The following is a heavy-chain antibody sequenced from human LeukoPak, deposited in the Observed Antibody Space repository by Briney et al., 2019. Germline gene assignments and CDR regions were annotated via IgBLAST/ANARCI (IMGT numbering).Heavy chain of an antibody. V-gene: IGHV3-74*01. CDR3: ARDPNDYDSH. J-gene: IGHJ1*01. Sequence: GSPRLSCAASGFTFTGFWMHWVRQVPGKGLEWVSRITLDGDGSTSPASVGGRFTISRDNAKDTVYLQMSNLRAEDTALYYCARDPNDYDSHLGQGTIVSVSS. CDR1: GFTFTGFW. CDR2: ITLDGDGS. D-gene: IGHD3-22*01.